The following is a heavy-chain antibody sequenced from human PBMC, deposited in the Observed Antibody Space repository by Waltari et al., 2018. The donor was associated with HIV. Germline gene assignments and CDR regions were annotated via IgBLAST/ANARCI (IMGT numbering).Heavy chain of an antibody. CDR2: IKQDGSEK. CDR1: GFTFSTYW. D-gene: IGHD6-19*01. CDR3: TRDGSGWSNY. V-gene: IGHV3-7*01. J-gene: IGHJ4*02. Sequence: EVQLVESGGGLVQPGGSLRLSCAASGFTFSTYWVGWVRQAPGKGLEWVANIKQDGSEKFYLDSVKGRFTISRDNAKNSIYLQMNSLTAEDTAIYYCTRDGSGWSNYWGQGTLVTVSS.